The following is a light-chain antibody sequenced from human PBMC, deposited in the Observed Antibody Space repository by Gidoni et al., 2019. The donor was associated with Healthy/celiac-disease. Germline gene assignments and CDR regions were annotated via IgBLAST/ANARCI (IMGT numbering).Light chain of an antibody. J-gene: IGKJ4*01. Sequence: DIQLTPSPSFLSASVGAGVTITCRASQDIGSHIAWYQQKPGKAPKLLIYYAFILQSGVPSRFSGSGSGTEFSLTISSLQPGDFATYYCQQANSHLALTFGGGTKVDI. CDR2: YAF. CDR3: QQANSHLALT. CDR1: QDIGSH. V-gene: IGKV1-9*01.